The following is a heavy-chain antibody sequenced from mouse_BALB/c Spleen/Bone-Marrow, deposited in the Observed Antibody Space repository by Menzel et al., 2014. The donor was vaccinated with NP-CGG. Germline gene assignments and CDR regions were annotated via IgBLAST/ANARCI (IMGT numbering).Heavy chain of an antibody. V-gene: IGHV1S137*01. CDR3: ARGFLGYFDY. CDR1: GYTFTDYP. Sequence: LEESGPELVRPGVSVKISCKGSGYTFTDYPMHWVKQSHAKSLEWIGVISIYSGNTNYNQNFKGKAKMTVDKSSSTVYMELARLTSEDSAIYHCARGFLGYFDYWGQGTTLTVSS. J-gene: IGHJ2*01. CDR2: ISIYSGNT.